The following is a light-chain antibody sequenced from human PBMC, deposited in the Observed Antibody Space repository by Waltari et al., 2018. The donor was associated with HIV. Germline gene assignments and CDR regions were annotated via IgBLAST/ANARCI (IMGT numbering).Light chain of an antibody. J-gene: IGKJ1*01. CDR2: GVS. Sequence: LVLTQSPGTLSLSPGERAPVSCRASQSVSSYYLAWYQQKPGQAPRLLVYGVSTRATGVPDRFSGSGSGTDFTLTVSRLEPEDFAVYYCQHYGYSPTFGRGTKVEIK. CDR1: QSVSSYY. CDR3: QHYGYSPT. V-gene: IGKV3-20*01.